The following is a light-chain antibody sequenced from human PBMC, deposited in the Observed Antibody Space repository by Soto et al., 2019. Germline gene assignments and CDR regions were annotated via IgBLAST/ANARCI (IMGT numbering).Light chain of an antibody. J-gene: IGKJ5*01. V-gene: IGKV1-33*01. Sequence: DIQMTQSPSSLSASVGDRVTITCRASQDISNYLNWYQQRPGKAPKLLIYDASDLERGVPSRFSGTRYGTHFTFAITSLQPEDVATYYCQQSDSLPIPFGQGTRLEI. CDR1: QDISNY. CDR3: QQSDSLPIP. CDR2: DAS.